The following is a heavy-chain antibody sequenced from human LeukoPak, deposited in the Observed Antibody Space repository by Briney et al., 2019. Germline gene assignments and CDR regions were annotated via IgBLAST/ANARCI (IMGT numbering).Heavy chain of an antibody. Sequence: SETLSLTCTVSGGSISSYCWSWIRQPPGKGLEWIGYIYYSGSTNYNPSLKSRVTISVDTSENQFSLKLSSVTAADTAVYYCARSTYYYDSSGYYDYQFDYWGQGTLVTVSS. CDR3: ARSTYYYDSSGYYDYQFDY. J-gene: IGHJ4*02. CDR1: GGSISSYC. V-gene: IGHV4-59*01. D-gene: IGHD3-22*01. CDR2: IYYSGST.